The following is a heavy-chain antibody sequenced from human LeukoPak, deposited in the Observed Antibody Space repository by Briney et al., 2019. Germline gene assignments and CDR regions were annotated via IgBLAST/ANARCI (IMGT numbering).Heavy chain of an antibody. V-gene: IGHV4-4*07. D-gene: IGHD6-19*01. J-gene: IGHJ6*03. CDR1: GSSISNYY. CDR3: ARGSSGWYFYYMDV. Sequence: SETLSLTCIVSGSSISNYYWSWIRQPAGKGLEWIGRIYSSGSTNYNPSLRSRVTMSLDTSKNQFSLKLSSVTAADTAVYYCARGSSGWYFYYMDVWDKGTTVTVSS. CDR2: IYSSGST.